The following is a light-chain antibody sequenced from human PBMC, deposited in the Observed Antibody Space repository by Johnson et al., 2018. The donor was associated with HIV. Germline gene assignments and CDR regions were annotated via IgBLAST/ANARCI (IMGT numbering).Light chain of an antibody. J-gene: IGLJ1*01. CDR3: GTWDSSLSAGGF. V-gene: IGLV1-51*02. CDR2: ENN. Sequence: QSVLTQPPSVSAAPGQKVTISCSGSSSNIGNNFVSWYQQFPGTAPKLLIYENNKRPSGIPDRFSGSKSGTSATLGITGLQTGDEADYYCGTWDSSLSAGGFFGTGTRVTVL. CDR1: SSNIGNNF.